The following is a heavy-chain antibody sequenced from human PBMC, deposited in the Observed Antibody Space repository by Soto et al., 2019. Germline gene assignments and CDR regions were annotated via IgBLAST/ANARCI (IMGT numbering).Heavy chain of an antibody. CDR3: ARDRIIGTSYSDY. J-gene: IGHJ4*02. CDR2: IHSSGTT. V-gene: IGHV4-4*07. CDR1: SGSINSFY. Sequence: SETLSLTCTVSSGSINSFYWAWMRQPAGKGLEWIGRIHSSGTTNYNPSLSSRVTMSVDPSKNQFSLRLTSVTAADTAVYYCARDRIIGTSYSDYWGQGILVTVS. D-gene: IGHD1-7*01.